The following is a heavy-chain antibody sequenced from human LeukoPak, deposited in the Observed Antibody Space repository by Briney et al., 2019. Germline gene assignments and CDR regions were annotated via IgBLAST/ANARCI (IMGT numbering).Heavy chain of an antibody. J-gene: IGHJ4*02. Sequence: PGGSLRLSCAASGFTFDDYAMHWVRQAPGKGLEWVSGISWNSGSIGCADSVKGRFTISRDNAKNSLYLQMNSLRAEDAALYYCAKERWRAAAAHFDYWGQGTLVTVSS. CDR1: GFTFDDYA. CDR2: ISWNSGSI. D-gene: IGHD6-13*01. CDR3: AKERWRAAAAHFDY. V-gene: IGHV3-9*01.